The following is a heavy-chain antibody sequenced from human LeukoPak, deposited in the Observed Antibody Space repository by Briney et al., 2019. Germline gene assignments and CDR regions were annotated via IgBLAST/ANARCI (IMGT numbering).Heavy chain of an antibody. Sequence: GGSLRLSCAASVFTLSSYAISCVRQAPGKGLECVSAISGRGGSTYYADSVKGRFTISRDNSKNTLYLQMNSLRAEDTAVYYCAKDSHSSGWSRPFDYWGQGTLVTVSS. J-gene: IGHJ4*02. V-gene: IGHV3-23*01. D-gene: IGHD6-19*01. CDR3: AKDSHSSGWSRPFDY. CDR1: VFTLSSYA. CDR2: ISGRGGST.